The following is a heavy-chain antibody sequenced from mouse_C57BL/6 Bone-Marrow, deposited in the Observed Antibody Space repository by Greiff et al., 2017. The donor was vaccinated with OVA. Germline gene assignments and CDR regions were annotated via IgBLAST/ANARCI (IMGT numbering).Heavy chain of an antibody. V-gene: IGHV5-17*01. CDR2: ISSGSSTI. J-gene: IGHJ4*01. CDR1: GFTFSDYG. CDR3: ADYGSSYDYAMDY. D-gene: IGHD1-1*01. Sequence: EVMLVESGGGLVKPGGSLKLSCAASGFTFSDYGMHWVRQAPEKGLEWVAYISSGSSTIYYADTVKGRFTISRDNAKNTLFLQMTSLRSEDTAMYYCADYGSSYDYAMDYWGQGTSVTVSS.